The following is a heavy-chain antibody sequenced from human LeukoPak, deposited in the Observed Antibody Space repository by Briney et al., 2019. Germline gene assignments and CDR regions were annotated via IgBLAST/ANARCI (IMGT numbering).Heavy chain of an antibody. CDR3: AREVSSGWTQVGAFDI. CDR2: IKQDGSEK. Sequence: GGSLRLSCAASGFTFSSYWMSWVRQAPGKGLEWVANIKQDGSEKYYVDSVKGRFTISRDNAKNSLYLQMNSLRAEDTAVYYCAREVSSGWTQVGAFDIWGQGTMVTVSS. CDR1: GFTFSSYW. D-gene: IGHD6-19*01. V-gene: IGHV3-7*03. J-gene: IGHJ3*02.